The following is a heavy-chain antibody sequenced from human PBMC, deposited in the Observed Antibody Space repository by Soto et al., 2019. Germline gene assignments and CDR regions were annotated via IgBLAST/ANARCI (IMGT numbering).Heavy chain of an antibody. J-gene: IGHJ3*02. CDR3: ARERVAARLGWWSVQSSADQTASAFDI. D-gene: IGHD6-6*01. CDR2: INHSGST. CDR1: CGSFSGYY. Sequence: PSETLSLTCAVYCGSFSGYYWSWIRQPPGKGLEWIGEINHSGSTNYNPSLKSRVTISVDTSKNQFSLKLSSVTAADTAVYYCARERVAARLGWWSVQSSADQTASAFDIWGQGTMVTVSS. V-gene: IGHV4-34*01.